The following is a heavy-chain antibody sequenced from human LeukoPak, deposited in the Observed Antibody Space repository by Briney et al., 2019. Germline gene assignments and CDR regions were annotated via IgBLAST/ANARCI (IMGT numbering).Heavy chain of an antibody. CDR2: ISGGGVST. D-gene: IGHD6-13*01. V-gene: IGHV3-23*01. CDR3: AKTGGIAAAH. Sequence: GGTLRLSCAASGFTFNSYGMTWVRQAPGKGLEWVSAISGGGVSTYYADSVKGRFTISRDNSKNTLYLQMNSLRAEDTALYYCAKTGGIAAAHWGQGTLVTVSS. J-gene: IGHJ4*02. CDR1: GFTFNSYG.